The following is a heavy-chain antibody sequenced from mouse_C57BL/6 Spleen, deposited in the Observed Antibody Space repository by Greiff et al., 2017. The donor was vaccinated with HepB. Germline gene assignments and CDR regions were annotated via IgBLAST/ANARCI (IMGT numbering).Heavy chain of an antibody. CDR1: GYAFTNYL. Sequence: VQRVESGAELVRPGTSVKVSCKASGYAFTNYLIEWVKQRPGQGLEWIGVINPGSGGTNYNEKFKGKATLTADKSSSTAYMQLSSLTSEDSAVYFCARSGIYDVKAMDYWGQGTSVTVSS. CDR3: ARSGIYDVKAMDY. D-gene: IGHD2-12*01. V-gene: IGHV1-54*01. CDR2: INPGSGGT. J-gene: IGHJ4*01.